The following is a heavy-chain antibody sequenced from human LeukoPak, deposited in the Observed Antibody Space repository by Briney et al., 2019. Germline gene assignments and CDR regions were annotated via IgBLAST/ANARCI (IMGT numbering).Heavy chain of an antibody. CDR2: INHSGST. Sequence: SETLSLTCAVYGGSFSGYYWSWIRQPPGKGLEWIGEINHSGSTNYNPSLKSRVTISVDTSKNQFSLKLSSVTAADTAVYYCARGHSSGLNWFDPWGQGTLVTVSS. CDR1: GGSFSGYY. J-gene: IGHJ5*02. D-gene: IGHD3-22*01. CDR3: ARGHSSGLNWFDP. V-gene: IGHV4-34*01.